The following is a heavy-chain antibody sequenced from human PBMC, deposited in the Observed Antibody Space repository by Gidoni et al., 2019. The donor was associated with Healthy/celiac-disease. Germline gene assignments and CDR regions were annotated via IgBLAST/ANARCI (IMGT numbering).Heavy chain of an antibody. J-gene: IGHJ5*02. CDR3: AHTGGCYGSEKNNWFDP. Sequence: QITLKESGPTLVKPTQTLTLTCTFSGFSLSTSGVGVGWIRQPPGKALEWLALIYWDDDKRYSPALKSRLTITKDTSKTQVVLTMTNMDPVDTATYYCAHTGGCYGSEKNNWFDPWGQGTLVTVSS. CDR2: IYWDDDK. V-gene: IGHV2-5*02. CDR1: GFSLSTSGVG. D-gene: IGHD3-10*01.